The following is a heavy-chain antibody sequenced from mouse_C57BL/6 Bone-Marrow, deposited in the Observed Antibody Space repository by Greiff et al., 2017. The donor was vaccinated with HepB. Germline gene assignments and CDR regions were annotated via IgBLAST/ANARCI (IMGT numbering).Heavy chain of an antibody. V-gene: IGHV1-69*01. Sequence: QVQLQQSGAELVMPGASVKLSCKASGYTFTSYWMHWVKQRPGQGLEWIGEIDPSDSYTNYNQKFKGKSTLTVDKSSSTAYMQLSSLTSEDSAVYYCAGTGRDFDYWGQGTTLTVSS. CDR3: AGTGRDFDY. CDR1: GYTFTSYW. J-gene: IGHJ2*01. CDR2: IDPSDSYT. D-gene: IGHD1-1*02.